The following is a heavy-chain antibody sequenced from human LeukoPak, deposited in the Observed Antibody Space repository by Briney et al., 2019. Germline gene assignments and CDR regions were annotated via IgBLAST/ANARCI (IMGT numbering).Heavy chain of an antibody. D-gene: IGHD6-19*01. CDR1: GYTFTSYD. Sequence: ASVKVSCKASGYTFTSYDINWVRQATGQGLEWMGWMNPNSGNTGYAQKFQGRVTMTRNTSISTAYMELSSLRSEDTAVYYCARIIAVAGESTYYFDYWGQGTLVTVSS. CDR3: ARIIAVAGESTYYFDY. CDR2: MNPNSGNT. V-gene: IGHV1-8*01. J-gene: IGHJ4*02.